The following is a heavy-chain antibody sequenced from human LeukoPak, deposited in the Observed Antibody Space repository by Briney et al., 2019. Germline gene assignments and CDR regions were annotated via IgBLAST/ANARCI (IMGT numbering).Heavy chain of an antibody. D-gene: IGHD3-10*01. CDR3: ARVFFGAMDV. V-gene: IGHV3-23*01. CDR2: IRNSGGKT. CDR1: GFTFSSYA. J-gene: IGHJ6*02. Sequence: PGGSLRLSWAASGFTFSSYAMSWVRRAPGMGLEWVSSIRNSGGKTYYADSVKGRFTISRDNSKNTVYLQMDSLRAEDTAVYYCARVFFGAMDVWGQGTTVTVSS.